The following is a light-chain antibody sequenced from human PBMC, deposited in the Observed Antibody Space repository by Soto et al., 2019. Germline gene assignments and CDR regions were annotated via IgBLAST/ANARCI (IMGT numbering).Light chain of an antibody. CDR2: EDS. J-gene: IGLJ1*01. V-gene: IGLV3-21*02. Sequence: SYELTQPPSVSVAPGQTARMTCGGNNIGSKRVQWYQHKAGQAPVMVVYEDSDRPSGIPERFSGSNSGNTATLTISRVEAGDEADDYCQVWDSTSDLAVFGTGTKLTVL. CDR3: QVWDSTSDLAV. CDR1: NIGSKR.